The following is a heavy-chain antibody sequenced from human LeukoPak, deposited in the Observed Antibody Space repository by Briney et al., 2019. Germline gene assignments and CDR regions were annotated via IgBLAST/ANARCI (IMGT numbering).Heavy chain of an antibody. CDR3: ARVSGELLFDY. V-gene: IGHV4-38-2*02. J-gene: IGHJ4*02. Sequence: SETLSLTCTVSGYSISSGYYWGWIRQPPGKGLEWIGSIYHSGSTYYNPSLKSRVTISVDTSKNQFSLKLSSVTAADTAVYYCARVSGELLFDYWGQGTLVTVSS. D-gene: IGHD3-10*01. CDR2: IYHSGST. CDR1: GYSISSGYY.